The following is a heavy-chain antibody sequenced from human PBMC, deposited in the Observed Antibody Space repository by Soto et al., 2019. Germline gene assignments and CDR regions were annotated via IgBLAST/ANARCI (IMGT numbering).Heavy chain of an antibody. V-gene: IGHV3-73*01. CDR2: IRSKANSYAT. D-gene: IGHD3-9*01. CDR1: GFTFSGSA. CDR3: TSTVADYDILNGYTSRNYYYYGMDV. Sequence: PGGSLRLSCAASGFTFSGSAMHWVRQASGKGLEWVGLIRSKANSYATAYAASVKGRFTISRDDSKNTAYLQMNSLKTEDTAVYYCTSTVADYDILNGYTSRNYYYYGMDVWGQGTTVTVSS. J-gene: IGHJ6*02.